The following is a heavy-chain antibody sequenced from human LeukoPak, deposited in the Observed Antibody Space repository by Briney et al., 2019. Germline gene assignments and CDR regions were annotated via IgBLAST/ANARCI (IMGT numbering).Heavy chain of an antibody. CDR3: AVYGSGKIDY. Sequence: PSETLSLTCTVSGDSISSYYWSWIRQPAEKGLEWIGRIYISGSTFYNPSFKSRVTMSVDTSKNQFSLKLNSVTAADTAVYFCAVYGSGKIDYWGQGTLVTVSS. CDR2: IYISGST. V-gene: IGHV4-4*07. CDR1: GDSISSYY. D-gene: IGHD3-10*01. J-gene: IGHJ4*02.